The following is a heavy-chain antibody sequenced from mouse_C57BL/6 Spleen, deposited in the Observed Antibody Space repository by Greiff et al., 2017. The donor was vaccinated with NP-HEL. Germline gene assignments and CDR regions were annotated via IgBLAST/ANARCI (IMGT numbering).Heavy chain of an antibody. V-gene: IGHV1-69*01. CDR2: IDPSDSYT. J-gene: IGHJ3*01. D-gene: IGHD1-1*01. Sequence: VKLQQPGAELVMPGASVKLSCKASGYTFTSYWMHWVKQRPGQGLEWIGEIDPSDSYTNYNLKFKGKSTLTVDKSSSTAYMQLSSLTSEDSAVYYCARLGYYGSSYGFAYWGQGTLVTVSA. CDR3: ARLGYYGSSYGFAY. CDR1: GYTFTSYW.